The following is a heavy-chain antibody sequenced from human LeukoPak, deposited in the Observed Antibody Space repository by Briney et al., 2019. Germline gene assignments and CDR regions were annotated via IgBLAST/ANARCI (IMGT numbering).Heavy chain of an antibody. Sequence: PGGSLRLSCAASGFTFSSYAMSWVRQAPGKGLEWVSYISSSGLTIYYAASVRGRFTISRDNAINSLYLQMNSLRAEDTALYYCARERVTTGGDAFDIWGQGTMVTVSS. CDR3: ARERVTTGGDAFDI. CDR1: GFTFSSYA. V-gene: IGHV3-48*03. CDR2: ISSSGLTI. D-gene: IGHD4-17*01. J-gene: IGHJ3*02.